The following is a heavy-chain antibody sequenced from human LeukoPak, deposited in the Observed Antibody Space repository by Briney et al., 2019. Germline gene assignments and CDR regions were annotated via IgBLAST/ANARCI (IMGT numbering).Heavy chain of an antibody. J-gene: IGHJ4*02. CDR1: GYTFTSYY. CDR2: INPTGGST. V-gene: IGHV1-46*01. D-gene: IGHD3-9*01. Sequence: GASVKVSCKASGYTFTSYYMHWVRQAPGQGLEWMGLINPTGGSTGYAQKFQGRVTMTTDTSTSTAYMELRSLRSDDTAVYYCARVYLGGFLTGYYPHDYWGQGTLVTVSS. CDR3: ARVYLGGFLTGYYPHDY.